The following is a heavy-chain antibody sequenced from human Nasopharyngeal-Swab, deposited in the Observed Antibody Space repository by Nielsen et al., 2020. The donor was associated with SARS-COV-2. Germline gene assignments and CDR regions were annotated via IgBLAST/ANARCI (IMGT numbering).Heavy chain of an antibody. CDR1: GFIFSDSA. CDR3: TRCGGSCYTGKDY. J-gene: IGHJ4*02. Sequence: GESLKISCAASGFIFSDSAIHWVRQASGKGLEWVGRIRSKGNSYATEYAASVEGRFTISRDDSKNTAYLQMNSLITEDTAVYYCTRCGGSCYTGKDYWGQGTLVTVSP. D-gene: IGHD2-15*01. CDR2: IRSKGNSYAT. V-gene: IGHV3-73*01.